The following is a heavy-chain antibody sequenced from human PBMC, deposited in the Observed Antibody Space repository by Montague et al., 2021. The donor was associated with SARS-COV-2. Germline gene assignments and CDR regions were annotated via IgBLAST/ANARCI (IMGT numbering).Heavy chain of an antibody. J-gene: IGHJ4*02. V-gene: IGHV4-34*01. D-gene: IGHD2-2*01. Sequence: SETLSLTCAVHGGSFSTYSWSWIRQPPGKGLEWIGEIHHGGSTNYNPSLKSRVTISADTSKNQFSLKLTSVAAADTAVYYCARLAAGGVPSPMLGVGPYCGSSDTDDWGQGTPVTVSS. CDR3: ARLAAGGVPSPMLGVGPYCGSSDTDD. CDR2: IHHGGST. CDR1: GGSFSTYS.